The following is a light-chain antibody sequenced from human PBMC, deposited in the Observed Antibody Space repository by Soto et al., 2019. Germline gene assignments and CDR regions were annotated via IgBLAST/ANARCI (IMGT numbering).Light chain of an antibody. V-gene: IGKV1-5*03. J-gene: IGKJ2*01. CDR2: KAS. Sequence: DIQMTQSPSTLSASVGDRVTITCRASQSISSWLAWYQQKPGEAPKLLIYKASSLESGVPSRFSGSGSGTEFTLTISSLQPDDFATYYCQQYNSYPYTFGQGTNLEIK. CDR1: QSISSW. CDR3: QQYNSYPYT.